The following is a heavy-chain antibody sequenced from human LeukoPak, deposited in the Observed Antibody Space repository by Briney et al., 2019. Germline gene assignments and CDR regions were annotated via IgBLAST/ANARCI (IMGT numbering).Heavy chain of an antibody. CDR2: ISGGGGST. J-gene: IGHJ6*02. CDR1: GFTFSSYA. CDR3: ASRYDSSGYYSRPYYYYGMDV. Sequence: GGSLRLSCAASGFTFSSYAMSWVRQAPGKGLEWVSAISGGGGSTYYADSVKGRFTISRDNSKNTLYLQMNSLRAEDTAVYYCASRYDSSGYYSRPYYYYGMDVWGQGTTVTVSS. V-gene: IGHV3-23*01. D-gene: IGHD3-22*01.